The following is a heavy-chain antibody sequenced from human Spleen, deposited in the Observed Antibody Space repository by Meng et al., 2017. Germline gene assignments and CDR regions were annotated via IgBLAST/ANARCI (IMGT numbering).Heavy chain of an antibody. V-gene: IGHV4-31*01. Sequence: QGPPPESGPGRVKPSQTLSLTCTVSGGSISSGGYYWSWIRQHPGKGLEWIGYIYYSGSTYYNPSLKSLVTISVDTSKNQFSLKLSSVTAADTAVYYCARVTTVTQYFDYWGQGTLVTVSS. J-gene: IGHJ4*02. D-gene: IGHD4-17*01. CDR2: IYYSGST. CDR3: ARVTTVTQYFDY. CDR1: GGSISSGGYY.